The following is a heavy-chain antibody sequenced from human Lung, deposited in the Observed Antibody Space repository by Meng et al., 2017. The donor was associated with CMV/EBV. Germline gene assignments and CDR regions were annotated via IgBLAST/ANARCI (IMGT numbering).Heavy chain of an antibody. V-gene: IGHV1-2*02. J-gene: IGHJ4*02. CDR2: IIPNIGST. Sequence: SVXVSCKASGYIFTNYYMHWVRQAPGQGLEWMGKIIPNIGSTNYAQKFQGRVTMTRDTSISTAYMELSRLRSDDTAVYYCAGGPRSSTSLGYWGQGTLVTVSS. CDR1: GYIFTNYY. D-gene: IGHD2-2*01. CDR3: AGGPRSSTSLGY.